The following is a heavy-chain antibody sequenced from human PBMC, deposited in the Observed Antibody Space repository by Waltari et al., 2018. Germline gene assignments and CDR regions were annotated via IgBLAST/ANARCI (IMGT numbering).Heavy chain of an antibody. CDR3: ARGVGWQQLVRDGMDV. V-gene: IGHV1-8*02. D-gene: IGHD6-13*01. J-gene: IGHJ6*02. Sequence: QLQLVQSGAEVKKPGASVKVSCNASGYTFTSYDINWVRQATGQGLEWMGWMNPNSVNTGYAQKFQGRVTMTRNTSISTAHMELSSLRSEETAVYYCARGVGWQQLVRDGMDVWGQGTTVTVSS. CDR2: MNPNSVNT. CDR1: GYTFTSYD.